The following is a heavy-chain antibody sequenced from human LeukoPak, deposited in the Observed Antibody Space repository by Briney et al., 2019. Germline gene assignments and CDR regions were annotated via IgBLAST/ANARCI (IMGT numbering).Heavy chain of an antibody. D-gene: IGHD5-18*01. CDR2: ISSSSSDI. Sequence: GGSLRLSCAASGFTFSSYSMNWVRQAPGKGLEWVSSISSSSSDINYADSVKGRFTISRGNAKNSLYLQMNGLRAEDTAVYYCARAFDTPMAESSHYWGQGTLVTVSS. CDR3: ARAFDTPMAESSHY. J-gene: IGHJ4*02. CDR1: GFTFSSYS. V-gene: IGHV3-21*01.